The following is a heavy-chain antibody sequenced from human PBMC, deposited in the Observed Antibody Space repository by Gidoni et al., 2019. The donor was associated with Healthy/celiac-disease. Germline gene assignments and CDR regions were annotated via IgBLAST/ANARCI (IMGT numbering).Heavy chain of an antibody. D-gene: IGHD2-15*01. CDR2: IYPGDSDT. J-gene: IGHJ4*02. V-gene: IGHV5-51*03. CDR1: GSSFTRYW. CDR3: ARVRVDEGKGFFDY. Sequence: EVQLVQSGAEVKKPGESLKISCKGSGSSFTRYWIGWVRQMPGKGLEWMGIIYPGDSDTRYSPSVKGQVTISADKSISTAYLQWSSMKASDTDMYYCARVRVDEGKGFFDYWGQGTLVTVSS.